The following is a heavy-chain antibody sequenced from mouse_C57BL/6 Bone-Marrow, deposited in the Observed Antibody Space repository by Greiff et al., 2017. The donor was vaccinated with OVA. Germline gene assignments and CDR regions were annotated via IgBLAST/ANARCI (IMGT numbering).Heavy chain of an antibody. D-gene: IGHD1-1*01. CDR2: IYTSDSET. Sequence: QVQLQQPGAELVRPGSSVKLSCKASGYTFTSYWMDWVKQRPGQGLEWIGNIYTSDSETHYNQKFKDKATLTVDKSSSTAYMQLSSLTSEDSAVYYCARPYYGSAMDYWGQGTSVTVSS. CDR3: ARPYYGSAMDY. J-gene: IGHJ4*01. CDR1: GYTFTSYW. V-gene: IGHV1-61*01.